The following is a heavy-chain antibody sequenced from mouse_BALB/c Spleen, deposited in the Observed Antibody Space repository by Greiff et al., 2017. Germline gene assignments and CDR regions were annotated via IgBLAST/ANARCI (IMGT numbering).Heavy chain of an antibody. Sequence: VQLKQSGAELVKPGASVKLSCTASGFNIKDTYMHWVKQRPEQGLEWIGRIDPANGNTKYDPKFQGKATITADTSSNTAYLQLSSLTSEDTAVYYCARDRRLAWFAYWGQGTLVTVSA. D-gene: IGHD2-12*01. V-gene: IGHV14-3*02. CDR3: ARDRRLAWFAY. J-gene: IGHJ3*01. CDR2: IDPANGNT. CDR1: GFNIKDTY.